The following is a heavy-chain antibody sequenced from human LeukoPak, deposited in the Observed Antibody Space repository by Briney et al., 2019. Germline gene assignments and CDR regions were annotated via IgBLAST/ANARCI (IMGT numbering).Heavy chain of an antibody. D-gene: IGHD1-26*01. CDR3: AKDLGGLLSYFDY. V-gene: IGHV3-33*06. CDR1: GFTFSSYG. CDR2: IWYDGSNK. J-gene: IGHJ4*02. Sequence: GGSLRLSCAASGFTFSSYGMHWVRQAPGKGLEWVAVIWYDGSNKYYADSVKGRFPISRDNSKNTLYLQMNSLRAEDTAVYYCAKDLGGLLSYFDYWGQGTLVTVSS.